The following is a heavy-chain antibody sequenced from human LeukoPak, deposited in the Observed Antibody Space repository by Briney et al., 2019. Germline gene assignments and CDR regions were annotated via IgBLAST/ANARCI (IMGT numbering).Heavy chain of an antibody. D-gene: IGHD3-10*01. CDR2: INTDTGNS. CDR1: GYTFTSYA. Sequence: GASVKVSCKASGYTFTSYAINWVLQAPGQGLEWMGWINTDTGNSTFAQGFTGRFVFSLETSVSTAYLQINTLKAEDTAVYYCARARIVALRGITNMGFDPWGQGTLVIVSS. V-gene: IGHV7-4-1*02. J-gene: IGHJ5*02. CDR3: ARARIVALRGITNMGFDP.